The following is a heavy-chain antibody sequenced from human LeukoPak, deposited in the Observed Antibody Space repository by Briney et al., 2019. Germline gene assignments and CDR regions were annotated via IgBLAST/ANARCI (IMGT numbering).Heavy chain of an antibody. J-gene: IGHJ4*02. V-gene: IGHV4-59*01. D-gene: IGHD3-10*01. CDR3: ARENFGSGSYPLDY. CDR1: GGSISSYY. Sequence: PSETLSLTCTVSGGSISSYYWSWIRQPPGKGLEWIGYIYYSGSTNYNPSLKSRVTISVDTSKNQFSLKLSSVTAADTAVYYCARENFGSGSYPLDYWGQGTLVTVSS. CDR2: IYYSGST.